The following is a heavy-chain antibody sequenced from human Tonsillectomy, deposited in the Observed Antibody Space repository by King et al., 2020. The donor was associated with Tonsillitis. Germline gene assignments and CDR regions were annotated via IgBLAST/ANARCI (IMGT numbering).Heavy chain of an antibody. J-gene: IGHJ4*02. D-gene: IGHD1-26*01. CDR3: ARIRYRGDSDYRFDY. V-gene: IGHV2-70*01. CDR1: GFSLDTPAMS. CDR2: IDWDANT. Sequence: VTLKESGPALVKPTQTLTLTCTFSGFSLDTPAMSVTWIRQPPGKALEWLALIDWDANTSYNTSLRTRLTVAKDTSKNQVVLTMTNMDPVDTATYFCARIRYRGDSDYRFDYWGQGTLVTVSS.